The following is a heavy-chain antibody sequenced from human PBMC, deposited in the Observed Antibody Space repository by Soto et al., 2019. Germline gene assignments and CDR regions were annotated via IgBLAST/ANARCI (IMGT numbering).Heavy chain of an antibody. J-gene: IGHJ6*02. Sequence: QVQLQESGPGLVKPSETLSLTCTVSGGSVSSGSYYWSWIRQPPGKGLEWIGYIYYSGSTNYNPSLKSRVTISVDTSKNQFSLKLSSVTAADTAVYYCARDRCSSTSCYYDFWSGYYYYYYYGMDVWGQGTTVTVSS. D-gene: IGHD3-3*01. CDR2: IYYSGST. V-gene: IGHV4-61*01. CDR3: ARDRCSSTSCYYDFWSGYYYYYYYGMDV. CDR1: GGSVSSGSYY.